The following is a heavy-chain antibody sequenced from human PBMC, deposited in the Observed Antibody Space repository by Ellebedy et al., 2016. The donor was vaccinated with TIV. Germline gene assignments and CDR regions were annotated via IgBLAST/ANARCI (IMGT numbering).Heavy chain of an antibody. CDR1: GFTFSDYY. Sequence: GGSLRLSXAASGFTFSDYYMTWIRQAPGKGLEYISYITNSGSYMNYADSVKGRFSISRDNAKNSLYLQMNSLSAEDTAVYYCARTCLDTYCSWGQGTLATVSS. CDR3: ARTCLDTYCS. CDR2: ITNSGSYM. V-gene: IGHV3-11*01. D-gene: IGHD5/OR15-5a*01. J-gene: IGHJ5*02.